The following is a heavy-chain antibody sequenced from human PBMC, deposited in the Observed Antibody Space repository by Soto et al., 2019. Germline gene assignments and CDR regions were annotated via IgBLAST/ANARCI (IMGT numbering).Heavy chain of an antibody. Sequence: QVQLVQSGAEAKKPGSSVKVSCKTSGGTFSSYAISWVRQAPGQGLEWMGGIVPLSRTTNYAQKFQGRVTITADTCTYTVYMELSGLRSGDTAVYYCARGGYSSTWSNLLDRSGLDVWGQGTTVTVSS. CDR1: GGTFSSYA. CDR3: ARGGYSSTWSNLLDRSGLDV. CDR2: IVPLSRTT. D-gene: IGHD6-13*01. V-gene: IGHV1-69*06. J-gene: IGHJ6*02.